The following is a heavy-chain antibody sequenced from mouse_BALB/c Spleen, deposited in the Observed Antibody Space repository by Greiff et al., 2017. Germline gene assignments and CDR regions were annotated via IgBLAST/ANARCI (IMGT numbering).Heavy chain of an antibody. CDR2: ILPGSGST. CDR3: ARGRPWFAY. D-gene: IGHD2-12*01. Sequence: LQQSGAELMKPGASVTISCKATGYTFSSYWIEWVKQRPGHGLEWIGEILPGSGSTNYNEKFKGKAIFTADTSSNTAYMQLSSLTSEDSAVYYCARGRPWFAYWGQGTLVTVSA. CDR1: GYTFSSYW. V-gene: IGHV1-9*01. J-gene: IGHJ3*01.